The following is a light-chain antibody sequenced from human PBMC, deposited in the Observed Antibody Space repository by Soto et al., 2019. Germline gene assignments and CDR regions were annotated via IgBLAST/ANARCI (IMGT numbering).Light chain of an antibody. CDR3: CSYAGSSTYV. CDR2: EGS. CDR1: SSDVGSYNL. V-gene: IGLV2-23*01. Sequence: QSVLTQPASVSGSPGQSITISCTGTSSDVGSYNLVSWYQQHPGKAPKLMIYEGSKRPSGVSNRFSGSKSGNTASLTISGLQAEDEADYHCCSYAGSSTYVFGTGTKVT. J-gene: IGLJ1*01.